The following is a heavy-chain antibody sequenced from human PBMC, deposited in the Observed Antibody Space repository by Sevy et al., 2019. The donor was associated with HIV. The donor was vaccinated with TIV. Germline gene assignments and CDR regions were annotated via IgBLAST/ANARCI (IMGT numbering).Heavy chain of an antibody. CDR3: ARDLTLGYCSGGSCYGGGYYYYGMDV. J-gene: IGHJ6*02. CDR1: GFTFSSYS. Sequence: GGSLRLSCAASGFTFSSYSMNWVRQAPGKGLEWVSSISSSSSYIYYADSVKGRFTISRDNAKNSLYLQMNSLRAEDKAVYYCARDLTLGYCSGGSCYGGGYYYYGMDVWGQGTTVTVSS. D-gene: IGHD2-15*01. CDR2: ISSSSSYI. V-gene: IGHV3-21*01.